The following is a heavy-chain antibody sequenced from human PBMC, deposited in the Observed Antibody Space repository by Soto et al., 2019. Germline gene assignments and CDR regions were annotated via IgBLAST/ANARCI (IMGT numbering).Heavy chain of an antibody. D-gene: IGHD3-22*01. CDR2: IIPMFGTA. V-gene: IGHV1-69*12. Sequence: QVQLVQSGAEVKKPGSSVRVSCKASGGTFSRYAMNWVRQAPGQGLEWMGGIIPMFGTANYAQKFQGRITITADESTSTAYMGLSSLRAEDTAVYYCARGSMIVGDDAFDIWGQGTMVTVSS. CDR3: ARGSMIVGDDAFDI. J-gene: IGHJ3*02. CDR1: GGTFSRYA.